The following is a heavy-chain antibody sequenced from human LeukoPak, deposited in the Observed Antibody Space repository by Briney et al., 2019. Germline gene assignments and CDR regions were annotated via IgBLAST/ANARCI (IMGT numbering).Heavy chain of an antibody. D-gene: IGHD7-27*01. CDR2: MSPNSGDT. V-gene: IGHV1-8*01. CDR1: GYTFTIYD. CDR3: ARGPPNWGYDY. J-gene: IGHJ4*02. Sequence: ASVKVSCKASGYTFTIYDFNWVRQATGQRPEWMGWMSPNSGDTGYAQKFQDRVTMTRNTSISTAYMELSSLRSDDTAVYYCARGPPNWGYDYWGPGTLVTVSS.